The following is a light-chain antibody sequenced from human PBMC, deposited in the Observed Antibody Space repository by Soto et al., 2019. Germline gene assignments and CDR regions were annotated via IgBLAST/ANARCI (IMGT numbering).Light chain of an antibody. Sequence: EIVMTKSPATLSVSPGERATLSCRASQSVSSSLAWYQQKPGQAPRLLIYGASTRATGIPARFSGSGSGTEFTLTISSLQSEDFAVYYCQQYNDWPPLTFGGGTKVELK. CDR2: GAS. CDR3: QQYNDWPPLT. J-gene: IGKJ4*01. CDR1: QSVSSS. V-gene: IGKV3-15*01.